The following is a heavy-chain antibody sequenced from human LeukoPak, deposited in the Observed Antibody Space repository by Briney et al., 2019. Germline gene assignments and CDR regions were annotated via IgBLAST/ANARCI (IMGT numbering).Heavy chain of an antibody. V-gene: IGHV1-46*01. CDR2: INLSGGST. D-gene: IGHD4/OR15-4a*01. CDR3: ARDLDYGERSEDY. Sequence: ASVTVSCTASGFTFINYYMHWVRQAPGQGLEWLGIINLSGGSTHYPQKFQDRVTMTRDTSTSTVYMELSSLRSEDTAVYYCARDLDYGERSEDYWGQGTLVTVSS. J-gene: IGHJ4*02. CDR1: GFTFINYY.